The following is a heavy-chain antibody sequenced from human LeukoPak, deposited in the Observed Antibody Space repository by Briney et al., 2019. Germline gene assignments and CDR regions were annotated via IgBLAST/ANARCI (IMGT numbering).Heavy chain of an antibody. D-gene: IGHD6-19*01. J-gene: IGHJ4*02. Sequence: PSETLSLTCTVSGGSISSGDYYWSWIRQPPGKGLEWIGYIYYSGSTYYNPSLKSRVTISVDTSRNQFSVKLTSVTAADTAVYYCARGRYSSGWYDYWGQGTLVTVSS. CDR3: ARGRYSSGWYDY. CDR2: IYYSGST. CDR1: GGSISSGDYY. V-gene: IGHV4-30-4*01.